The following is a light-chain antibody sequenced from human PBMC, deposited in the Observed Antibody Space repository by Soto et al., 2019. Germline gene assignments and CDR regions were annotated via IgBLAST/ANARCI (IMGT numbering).Light chain of an antibody. Sequence: VRKQPASVSGAAVQALTISCTGTSSDVGGYNYVSWYQQHPGEVPKLIIFNVNNRPSGVSNRFSGSKSGNTASLTISGLQAEDEADYYCTSFTSSTTYVFGTGTKVTV. CDR2: NVN. CDR1: SSDVGGYNY. J-gene: IGLJ1*01. CDR3: TSFTSSTTYV. V-gene: IGLV2-14*01.